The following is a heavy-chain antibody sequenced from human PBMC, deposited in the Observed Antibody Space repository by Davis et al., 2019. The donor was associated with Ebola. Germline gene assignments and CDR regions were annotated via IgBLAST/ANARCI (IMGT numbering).Heavy chain of an antibody. CDR2: ISRSGEST. Sequence: GGSLRLSCEGSGFTFSGYPMSWVRQAPGKGLEWVSGISRSGESTYSADSVRGRFTISRDNSKNTVYLQMNSLRVEDTAIYYCAKDTTNVWFDVWGQGTMVTVSS. D-gene: IGHD1-26*01. J-gene: IGHJ3*01. CDR1: GFTFSGYP. CDR3: AKDTTNVWFDV. V-gene: IGHV3-23*01.